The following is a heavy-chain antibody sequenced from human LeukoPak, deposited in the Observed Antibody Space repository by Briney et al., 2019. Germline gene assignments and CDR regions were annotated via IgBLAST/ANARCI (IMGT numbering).Heavy chain of an antibody. CDR1: GYTFTGYY. CDR3: ARDRWERATNFDY. Sequence: ASVKVSCKASGYTFTGYYMHWVRQAPGQGLEWMGWINPNSGGTNYAQKFQGRVTMTRDTSISTAYMELSRLGSDDTAVYYCARDRWERATNFDYWGQGTLVTVSS. D-gene: IGHD1-26*01. V-gene: IGHV1-2*02. CDR2: INPNSGGT. J-gene: IGHJ4*02.